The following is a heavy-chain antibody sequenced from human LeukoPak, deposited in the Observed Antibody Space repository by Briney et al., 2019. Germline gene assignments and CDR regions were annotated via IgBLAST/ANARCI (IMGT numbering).Heavy chain of an antibody. CDR1: GYTLTELS. CDR3: ARHSPYYYDSSSYSDFDY. J-gene: IGHJ4*02. CDR2: FDPEDGET. Sequence: ASVKVSCKVSGYTLTELSMHWVRQAPGKGLEWMGGFDPEDGETIYAQKFQGRVTMTEDTSTDTAYMELSSLRSEDTAVYYCARHSPYYYDSSSYSDFDYWGQGTLVTVSS. D-gene: IGHD3-22*01. V-gene: IGHV1-24*01.